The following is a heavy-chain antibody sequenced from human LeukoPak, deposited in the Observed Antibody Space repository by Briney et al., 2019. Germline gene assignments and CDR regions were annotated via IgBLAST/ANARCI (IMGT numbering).Heavy chain of an antibody. CDR2: INPNSGGT. Sequence: ASVKVSCKASGYTFTGYYMHWVRQAPGQGLEWMGWINPNSGGTNYAQKFQGRVTMTRDTSTSTVYMELSSLRSEDTAVYYCARDANSQSTVTTFYYYYYMDVWGKGTTVTISS. CDR3: ARDANSQSTVTTFYYYYYMDV. CDR1: GYTFTGYY. V-gene: IGHV1-2*02. J-gene: IGHJ6*03. D-gene: IGHD4-17*01.